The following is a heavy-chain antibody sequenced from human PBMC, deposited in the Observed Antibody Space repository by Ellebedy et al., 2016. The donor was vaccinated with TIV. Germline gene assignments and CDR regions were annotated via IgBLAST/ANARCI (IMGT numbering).Heavy chain of an antibody. D-gene: IGHD3-10*01. CDR3: ARDSPYGSGTYYFDH. J-gene: IGHJ4*02. CDR1: DGSFSGYY. V-gene: IGHV4-34*01. Sequence: SQTLSLTCAVYDGSFSGYYWNWIRQPPGMGLEWIGEINYSGSTNYNPSLKSRVTISVDTSKNQFSLKLSSVTAADTAVYYCARDSPYGSGTYYFDHWGQGTLVTVSS. CDR2: INYSGST.